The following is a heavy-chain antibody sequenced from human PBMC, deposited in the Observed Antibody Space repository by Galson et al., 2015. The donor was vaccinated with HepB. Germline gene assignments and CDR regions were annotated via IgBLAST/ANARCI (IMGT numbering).Heavy chain of an antibody. D-gene: IGHD3-9*01. CDR1: GGSISSYY. V-gene: IGHV4-4*07. CDR2: IYTSGST. J-gene: IGHJ6*02. CDR3: ARVFSLSPNRHYDILTGYPYYYGMDV. Sequence: SETLSLTCTVSGGSISSYYWSWIRQPAGKGLEWIGRIYTSGSTNYNPSLKSRVTMSVDTSKNQFSLKLSSVTAADTAVYYCARVFSLSPNRHYDILTGYPYYYGMDVWGQGTTVTVSS.